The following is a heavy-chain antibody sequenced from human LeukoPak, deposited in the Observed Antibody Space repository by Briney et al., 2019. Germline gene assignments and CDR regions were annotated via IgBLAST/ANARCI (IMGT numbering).Heavy chain of an antibody. V-gene: IGHV1-3*01. CDR2: INAGNGNT. Sequence: GASVKVSCKASGYTFTSYAMHWVRQAPGQRLEWMGWINAGNGNTKYSQKFQGRVTMTRDMATSTDYLEVSSLRSEDTAVYYCARDNSLRDTAWWFDPWGQGTLVTVSS. CDR3: ARDNSLRDTAWWFDP. J-gene: IGHJ5*02. CDR1: GYTFTSYA. D-gene: IGHD5-24*01.